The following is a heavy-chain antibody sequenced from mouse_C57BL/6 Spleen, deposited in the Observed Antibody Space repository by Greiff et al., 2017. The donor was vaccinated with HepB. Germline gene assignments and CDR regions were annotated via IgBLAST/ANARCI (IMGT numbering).Heavy chain of an antibody. V-gene: IGHV1-72*01. J-gene: IGHJ1*03. CDR3: ASGLIYYDYDGWYFDV. CDR1: GYTFTSYW. CDR2: IDPNSGGT. Sequence: VQLQQPGAELVKPGASVQLSCKASGYTFTSYWMHWVKQRPGRGLEWIGRIDPNSGGTKYNEKFKSKATLTVDKPSSTAYMQLSSLTSEDSAVYYCASGLIYYDYDGWYFDVWGTGTTVTVSS. D-gene: IGHD2-4*01.